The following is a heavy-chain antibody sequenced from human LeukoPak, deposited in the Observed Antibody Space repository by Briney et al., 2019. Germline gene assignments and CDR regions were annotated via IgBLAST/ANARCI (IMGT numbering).Heavy chain of an antibody. J-gene: IGHJ4*02. D-gene: IGHD3-10*01. CDR3: ARNSLGAGFGDHFDY. V-gene: IGHV4-59*12. Sequence: PSETLSLTCTVSGGSISSYYWSWIRQPPGKGLEWIGYIYYSGSTNYNPSLKSRVTISVDTSKNQFSLKLSSVTAADTAVYYCARNSLGAGFGDHFDYWGQGTLVTVSS. CDR2: IYYSGST. CDR1: GGSISSYY.